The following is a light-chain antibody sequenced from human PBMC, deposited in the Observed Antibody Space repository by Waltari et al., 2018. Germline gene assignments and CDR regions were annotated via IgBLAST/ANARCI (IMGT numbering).Light chain of an antibody. Sequence: EIVLTQSPGTLSLSPGARVTLSCRASQSVTRTLTWYQQKPGQAPRLRIYDVSTLATGIADRCGGSVSGTDFSLTISRLEPEDVAVYYCQKYWTLPATFGQGTKVEIK. V-gene: IGKV3-20*01. CDR1: QSVTRT. CDR3: QKYWTLPAT. CDR2: DVS. J-gene: IGKJ1*01.